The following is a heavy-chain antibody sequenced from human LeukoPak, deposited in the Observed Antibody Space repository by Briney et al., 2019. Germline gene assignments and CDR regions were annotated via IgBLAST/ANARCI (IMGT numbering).Heavy chain of an antibody. CDR3: ARVGCSSTSCYMGYYYYMDV. J-gene: IGHJ6*03. V-gene: IGHV4-30-2*01. D-gene: IGHD2-2*02. Sequence: PSETLSLTCTVSGGSISSGGYYWSWIRQPPGKGLEWIGYIYHSGSTYYNPSLKSRVTISVDRSKNQFSLKLSSVTAADTAVYYCARVGCSSTSCYMGYYYYMDVWGKGTTVTVSS. CDR2: IYHSGST. CDR1: GGSISSGGYY.